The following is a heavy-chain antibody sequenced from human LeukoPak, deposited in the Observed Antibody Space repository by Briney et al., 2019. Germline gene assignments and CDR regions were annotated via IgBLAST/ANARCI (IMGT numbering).Heavy chain of an antibody. CDR2: ISSNGGTI. CDR3: ARESTFGDLDY. CDR1: GVAFSTFE. J-gene: IGHJ4*02. D-gene: IGHD4-17*01. Sequence: PGGSLRLSCSASGVAFSTFEMNWVRQAPGKGLEWISYISSNGGTIYYADSVKGRFTISRDNAKNSVYLQMYSLRVGDTAVYYCARESTFGDLDYWGQGTLVTVSS. V-gene: IGHV3-48*03.